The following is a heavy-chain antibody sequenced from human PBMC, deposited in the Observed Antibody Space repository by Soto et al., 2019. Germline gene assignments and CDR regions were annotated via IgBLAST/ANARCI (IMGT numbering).Heavy chain of an antibody. V-gene: IGHV4-34*01. J-gene: IGHJ5*02. CDR3: VRDRDCSSSTCLPFRGSGDWIDT. D-gene: IGHD2-2*01. Sequence: SETLSLTCAVYGGSFSGYYWSWIRQPPGKGLEWIGEINHSGSTNYNPSLKSRVTISVDTSKKQFSLKLSSVTAADTAVYYCVRDRDCSSSTCLPFRGSGDWIDTWGQGTVVTVSS. CDR1: GGSFSGYY. CDR2: INHSGST.